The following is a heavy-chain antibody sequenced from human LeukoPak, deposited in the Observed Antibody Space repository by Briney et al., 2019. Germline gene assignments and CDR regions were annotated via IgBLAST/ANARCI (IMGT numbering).Heavy chain of an antibody. Sequence: PGGSLRLSCAASGFSFSSYAMTWIRQAPGGGLEWVSSITVGGGDIKYADSAKGRFTVSRDNSKNTLYLQMDSLRVDDTAVYYCGRDPNGDYIGAFDFWGQGTTVTVSS. D-gene: IGHD4-17*01. J-gene: IGHJ3*01. CDR1: GFSFSSYA. CDR3: GRDPNGDYIGAFDF. CDR2: ITVGGGDI. V-gene: IGHV3-23*01.